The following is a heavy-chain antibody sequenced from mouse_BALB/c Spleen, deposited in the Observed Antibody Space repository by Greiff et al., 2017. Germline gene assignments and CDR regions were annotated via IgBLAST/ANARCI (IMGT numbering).Heavy chain of an antibody. CDR2: ILPGSGST. V-gene: IGHV1-9*01. Sequence: QVQLQQPGAELVRPGASVKLSCKASGYTFTSYWIEWVKQRPGHGLEWIGEILPGSGSTNYNEKFKGKATFTADTSSNTAYMQLSSLTSEDSAVYYCASGYGYPYFDYWGQGTTLTVSS. D-gene: IGHD2-14*01. CDR1: GYTFTSYW. J-gene: IGHJ2*01. CDR3: ASGYGYPYFDY.